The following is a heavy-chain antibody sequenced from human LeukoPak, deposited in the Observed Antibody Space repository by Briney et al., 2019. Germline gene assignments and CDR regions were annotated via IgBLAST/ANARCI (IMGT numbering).Heavy chain of an antibody. Sequence: GGSLRLSCAASGFTFSSYGMHWVRQAPGKGLEGVAVIWYDGSNKYYADSVKGRFTISRDNSKNTLYLQMNSLRAEDTAVYDCARGLGGNSRAFDFWGQGTRVTVTS. D-gene: IGHD4-23*01. CDR2: IWYDGSNK. J-gene: IGHJ3*01. CDR3: ARGLGGNSRAFDF. V-gene: IGHV3-33*01. CDR1: GFTFSSYG.